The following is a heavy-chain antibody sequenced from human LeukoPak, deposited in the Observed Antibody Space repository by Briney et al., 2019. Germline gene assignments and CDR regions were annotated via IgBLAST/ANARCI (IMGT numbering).Heavy chain of an antibody. CDR1: GYTFTSYG. D-gene: IGHD6-13*01. CDR2: ISAYNGNT. J-gene: IGHJ4*02. V-gene: IGHV1-18*04. Sequence: ASVKVSCKASGYTFTSYGISWVRQAPGQGLEWMGWISAYNGNTNYAQKLQGSVTMTTDTSTSTAYKELRSLRSDDTAVYYCARDRGVAAAGRPIDYWGQGTLVTVSS. CDR3: ARDRGVAAAGRPIDY.